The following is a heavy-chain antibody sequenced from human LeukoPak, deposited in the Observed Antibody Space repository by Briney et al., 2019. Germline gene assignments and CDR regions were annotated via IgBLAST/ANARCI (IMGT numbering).Heavy chain of an antibody. Sequence: SQTLSLTCTVSGGSISSGGYYWSWIRQHPGKGLEWIGYIYYSGSTYYNPSLKSRVTISVDTSKNQFSLKLSSVTAADTAVYYCARSPPQDYDYVWGSYRPDYYFDYWGQGTLVTVSS. CDR1: GGSISSGGYY. V-gene: IGHV4-31*03. CDR2: IYYSGST. D-gene: IGHD3-16*02. CDR3: ARSPPQDYDYVWGSYRPDYYFDY. J-gene: IGHJ4*02.